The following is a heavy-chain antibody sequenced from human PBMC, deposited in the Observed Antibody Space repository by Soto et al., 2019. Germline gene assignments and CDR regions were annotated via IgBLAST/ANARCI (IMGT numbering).Heavy chain of an antibody. CDR3: VRQAGGASTPGDDY. D-gene: IGHD2-15*01. Sequence: QVQLVQSGAEVKKPGASVKVSCKASGYTFVAFDIAWVRQASGQGLEWVGWVNPDTGDTGYKRELQARRSMTKDTSITTVYMDLSSLTPDDTTMYFCVRQAGGASTPGDDYWGQGTLVTVSP. CDR1: GYTFVAFD. V-gene: IGHV1-8*01. J-gene: IGHJ4*02. CDR2: VNPDTGDT.